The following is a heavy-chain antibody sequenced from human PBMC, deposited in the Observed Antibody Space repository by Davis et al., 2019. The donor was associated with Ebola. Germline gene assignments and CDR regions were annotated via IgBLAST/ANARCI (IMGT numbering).Heavy chain of an antibody. CDR2: VHSSGST. D-gene: IGHD2-15*01. CDR3: AAIPAADLSWFAP. V-gene: IGHV4-61*01. CDR1: GGSVSSGSYY. Sequence: SETLSLTCTVSGGSVSSGSYYWSWIRQPPGKGLEWLGYVHSSGSTSYNPSLKSRISISVDTSKNQFSLKVVSMTAADTAVYYCAAIPAADLSWFAPWGQGTLVTVSS. J-gene: IGHJ5*02.